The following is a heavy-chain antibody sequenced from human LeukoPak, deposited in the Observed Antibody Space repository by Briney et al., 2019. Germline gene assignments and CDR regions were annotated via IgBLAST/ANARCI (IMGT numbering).Heavy chain of an antibody. CDR3: AGCSGGSCYSRGKYGVDV. Sequence: GTSLRLSCVTSGLTFTNHGFHWLRQAADKGLEWVAFVRNDGFDTYHSNSVKGRFSISRDDSKNTVYLQMNSLRADDTAVYYCAGCSGGSCYSRGKYGVDVWGQGTTVIVSS. D-gene: IGHD2-15*01. CDR2: VRNDGFDT. J-gene: IGHJ6*02. CDR1: GLTFTNHG. V-gene: IGHV3-30*02.